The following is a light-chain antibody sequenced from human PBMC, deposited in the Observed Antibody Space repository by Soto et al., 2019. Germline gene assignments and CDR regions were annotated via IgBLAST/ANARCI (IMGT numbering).Light chain of an antibody. CDR3: QRDNIGYT. J-gene: IGKJ2*01. CDR1: QSINKW. CDR2: DAA. V-gene: IGKV1-5*01. Sequence: IQMTQSPSTLSASVGDRVTITCRASQSINKWVAWFQQKSGRAPKLLIYDAATLQSGVPSRFSGTGSGTDFSLTISSLQPDDFATYSCQRDNIGYTFGHGTRLDIK.